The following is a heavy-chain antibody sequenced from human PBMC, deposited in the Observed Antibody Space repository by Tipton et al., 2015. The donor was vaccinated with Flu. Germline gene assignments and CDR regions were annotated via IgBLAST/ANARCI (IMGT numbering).Heavy chain of an antibody. V-gene: IGHV4-30-4*01. D-gene: IGHD1-1*01. Sequence: TLSLTCTVSGGSISSGDYYWSWIRQPPGKGLEWIGYIYYSGSTYYNPSLKSRVTISVDTSKNQFSLKLSSVTAADTAVYYCARVGRRRNPEGAFDIWGQGTMVPVSS. CDR2: IYYSGST. J-gene: IGHJ3*02. CDR1: GGSISSGDYY. CDR3: ARVGRRRNPEGAFDI.